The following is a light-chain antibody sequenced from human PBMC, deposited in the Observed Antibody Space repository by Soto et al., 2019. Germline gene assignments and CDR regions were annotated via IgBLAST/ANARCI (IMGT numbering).Light chain of an antibody. Sequence: QAVVTQEPSLTVSPGGTVPLTCGSSTGTVTSGHYPYWFQQKTGQAPRTLIYDTSNKKSWTPARFSGSLLGGKAALTLSGAQPEDEAEYYCLLSYRGTRAVLGGGTQLTV. V-gene: IGLV7-46*01. CDR1: TGTVTSGHY. CDR2: DTS. CDR3: LLSYRGTRAV. J-gene: IGLJ7*01.